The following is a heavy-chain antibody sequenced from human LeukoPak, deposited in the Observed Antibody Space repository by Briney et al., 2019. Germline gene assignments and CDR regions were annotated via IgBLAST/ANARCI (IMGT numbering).Heavy chain of an antibody. CDR3: ARDLNSYCSGGSCYSEGGLFDY. D-gene: IGHD2-15*01. CDR2: INPNSGGT. Sequence: ASVKASCKASGYTFTGYYMHWVRQAPGQGLEWMGWINPNSGGTNYAQKFQGRVTMTRDTSISTAYMELSRLRSDDTAVYYCARDLNSYCSGGSCYSEGGLFDYWGQGTLVTVSS. J-gene: IGHJ4*02. V-gene: IGHV1-2*02. CDR1: GYTFTGYY.